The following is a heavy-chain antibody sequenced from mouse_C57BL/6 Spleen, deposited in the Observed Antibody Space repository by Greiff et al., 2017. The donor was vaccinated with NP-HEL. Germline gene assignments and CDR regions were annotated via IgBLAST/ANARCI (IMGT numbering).Heavy chain of an antibody. Sequence: QVQLQQPGAELVKPGASVKLSCKASGYTFTEYTIHWVKQRSGQGLEWIGWVYPGSGSIKYNEKFKDKATLTADKSSSTVYMELSRLTSEDSAVYFCARHEDQGRWLLRFDYWGQGTTLTVSS. V-gene: IGHV1-62-2*01. D-gene: IGHD2-3*01. CDR1: GYTFTEYT. CDR2: VYPGSGSI. CDR3: ARHEDQGRWLLRFDY. J-gene: IGHJ2*01.